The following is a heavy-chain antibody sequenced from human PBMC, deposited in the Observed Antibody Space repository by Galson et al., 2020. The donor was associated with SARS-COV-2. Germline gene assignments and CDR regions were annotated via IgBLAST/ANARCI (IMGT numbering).Heavy chain of an antibody. D-gene: IGHD1-26*01. CDR2: IFYTGAT. Sequence: SETLSLTCTVSNGSISTYYWSWIRQPPGMGLEWIGYIFYTGATNYNPSLKSRVIISVDTSKDQFSLKLSSVTAADTAVYYCARHGRPIEGAYYFYGMDVWGQGTTVTVSS. J-gene: IGHJ6*02. V-gene: IGHV4-59*08. CDR1: NGSISTYY. CDR3: ARHGRPIEGAYYFYGMDV.